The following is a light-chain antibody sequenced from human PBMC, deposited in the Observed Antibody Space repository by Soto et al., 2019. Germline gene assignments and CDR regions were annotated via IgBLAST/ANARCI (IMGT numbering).Light chain of an antibody. V-gene: IGKV3-20*01. Sequence: EIVITQSPATLSLSPGERATLSCRASQSVSSNLAWYQQKPGQAPRLLIYAASSRATGIPDRFSGSGSGTDFTLTISRLEPEDFAVYYCQQYGSSPPSSTFGQGTRREIK. CDR2: AAS. J-gene: IGKJ5*01. CDR1: QSVSSN. CDR3: QQYGSSPPSST.